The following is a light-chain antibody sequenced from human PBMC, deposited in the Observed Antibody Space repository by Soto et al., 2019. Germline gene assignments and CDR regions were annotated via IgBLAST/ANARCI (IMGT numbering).Light chain of an antibody. V-gene: IGKV3-20*01. CDR2: GAS. CDR3: QQYGSSPWT. Sequence: EIVLTQSPGTLSLSPGERATLSCRASQSVSNNYLAWYQQKPGQAPRLLIYGASNRATGIPDRLSGSGSGTDFTLTISRLDPEDFAVYYCQQYGSSPWTFGQGTKVDNK. J-gene: IGKJ1*01. CDR1: QSVSNNY.